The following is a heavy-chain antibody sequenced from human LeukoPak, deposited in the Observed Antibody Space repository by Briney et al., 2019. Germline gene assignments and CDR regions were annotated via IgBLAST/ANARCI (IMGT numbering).Heavy chain of an antibody. V-gene: IGHV3-21*01. D-gene: IGHD5-12*01. Sequence: GGSLRLSCAASGFTFSSDSMNWVRQAPGKGLEWVSSISSSSSYIYYADSVKGRFTISRDNAKNSLYLQMNSLRAEDTAVYYCARDWGYSGYDQSGYWGQGTLVTVSS. CDR2: ISSSSSYI. J-gene: IGHJ4*02. CDR3: ARDWGYSGYDQSGY. CDR1: GFTFSSDS.